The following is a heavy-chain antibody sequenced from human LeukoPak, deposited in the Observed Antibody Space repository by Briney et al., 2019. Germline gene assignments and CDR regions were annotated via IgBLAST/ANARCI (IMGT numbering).Heavy chain of an antibody. D-gene: IGHD3-22*01. CDR1: GFTFSSYA. J-gene: IGHJ4*02. V-gene: IGHV3-23*01. CDR3: AKLKGYYYDSSGYSDY. CDR2: ISGSGGST. Sequence: PGGSLRLSCAASGFTFSSYAMSWVRQAPGKGLEWVSAISGSGGSTYYADSVKGRFTISRDNSKNTLYLQMNSPRAEDTAVYYCAKLKGYYYDSSGYSDYWGQGTLVTVSS.